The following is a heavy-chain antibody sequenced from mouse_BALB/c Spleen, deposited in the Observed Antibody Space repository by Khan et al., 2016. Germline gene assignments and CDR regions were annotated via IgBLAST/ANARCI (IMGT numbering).Heavy chain of an antibody. CDR1: GYTFSSYW. Sequence: QVQLQQSGAELMKPGASVKISCKATGYTFSSYWIEWVKQRPGHGLEWIGEILPGSGSTNYNEKFKGKATFTADTSSNTASMQLSSLTSEDSAVYYCARGWYYFDYWGQGTTLTVSS. V-gene: IGHV1-9*01. D-gene: IGHD3-3*01. CDR2: ILPGSGST. CDR3: ARGWYYFDY. J-gene: IGHJ2*01.